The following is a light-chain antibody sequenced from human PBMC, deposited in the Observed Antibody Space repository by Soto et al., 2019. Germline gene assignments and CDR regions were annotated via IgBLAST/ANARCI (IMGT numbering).Light chain of an antibody. Sequence: QSVLTQPPSASGSPGQSVTISCTGTSSDVGAYDYVSWYQQHPGKAPKLMIYEVTKRPSGVPDRFSGSKSGNTAFLTVSGLQAEDEADFYCSSYAGGNNLVFGGGTKLTVL. CDR3: SSYAGGNNLV. V-gene: IGLV2-8*01. J-gene: IGLJ3*02. CDR2: EVT. CDR1: SSDVGAYDY.